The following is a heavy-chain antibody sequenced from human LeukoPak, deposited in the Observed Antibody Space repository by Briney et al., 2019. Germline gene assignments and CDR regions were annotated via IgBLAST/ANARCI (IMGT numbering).Heavy chain of an antibody. D-gene: IGHD3-3*01. CDR2: IYTSGST. J-gene: IGHJ3*02. CDR3: ARYQGYYDFWSGYFPDAFDI. CDR1: GGSISSYY. V-gene: IGHV4-4*07. Sequence: SETLSLTCTVSGGSISSYYWSWIRQPAGKGLEWIGRIYTSGSTNYNPSLKSRVTMSVDTSKNQFSLKLSSVTAADTAVYYCARYQGYYDFWSGYFPDAFDIWGQGTMVTVSS.